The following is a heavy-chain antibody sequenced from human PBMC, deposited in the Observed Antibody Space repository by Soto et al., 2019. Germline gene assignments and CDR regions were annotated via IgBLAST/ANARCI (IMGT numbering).Heavy chain of an antibody. D-gene: IGHD5-18*01. J-gene: IGHJ6*02. CDR2: IIPIFGTA. V-gene: IGHV1-69*13. CDR1: GGTFSSYA. CDR3: ARAGTAMVLNYYYYYGMDV. Sequence: SVKVSCKAPGGTFSSYAISWVRQAPGQGLEWMGGIIPIFGTANYAQKFQGRVTITADESTSTAYMELSSLRSEDTAVYYCARAGTAMVLNYYYYYGMDVWGQGTTVTVSS.